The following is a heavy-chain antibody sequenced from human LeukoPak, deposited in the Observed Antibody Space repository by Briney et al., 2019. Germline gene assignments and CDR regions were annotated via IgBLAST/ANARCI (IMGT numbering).Heavy chain of an antibody. CDR3: ARGIATAATYGSNFEY. Sequence: GGSLRLSCAASGFTFSSYEMNWVRQAPGKGLEWVSSISSSSDYIYYADSVKGRFTISRDNAKNSLYLQMNSLRAEDTALYYCARGIATAATYGSNFEYWGQGTLVTVSS. J-gene: IGHJ4*02. D-gene: IGHD6-13*01. V-gene: IGHV3-21*01. CDR2: ISSSSDYI. CDR1: GFTFSSYE.